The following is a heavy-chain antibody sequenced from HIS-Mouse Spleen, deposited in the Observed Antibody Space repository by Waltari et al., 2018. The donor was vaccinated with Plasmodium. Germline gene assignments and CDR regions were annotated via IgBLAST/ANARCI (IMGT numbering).Heavy chain of an antibody. Sequence: QVQLQQWGAGLLKPSETLSLTCAVYGGSFSVYYWSWFRQPPGNGLYWIGEINHSGSTNYNPSLKSRVTISVDTSKNQFSLKLSSVTAADTAVYYCARVTSSGVYWYFDLWGRGTLVTVSS. D-gene: IGHD3-3*01. CDR2: INHSGST. CDR3: ARVTSSGVYWYFDL. V-gene: IGHV4-34*01. J-gene: IGHJ2*01. CDR1: GGSFSVYY.